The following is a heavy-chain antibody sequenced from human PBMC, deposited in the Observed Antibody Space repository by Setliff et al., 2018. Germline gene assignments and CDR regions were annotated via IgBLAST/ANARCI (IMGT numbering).Heavy chain of an antibody. D-gene: IGHD3-22*01. J-gene: IGHJ4*02. CDR2: ISPHNGIT. Sequence: ASVKVSCKASGYTFTTFGVSWVRQVPGQGLEWLGWISPHNGITQYAQKFQGRVTVTTDTSTTTAYMELRSLRADDTAVYYCARIYFYVSSGYYYAPELWGQGTTVTVSS. V-gene: IGHV1-18*01. CDR1: GYTFTTFG. CDR3: ARIYFYVSSGYYYAPEL.